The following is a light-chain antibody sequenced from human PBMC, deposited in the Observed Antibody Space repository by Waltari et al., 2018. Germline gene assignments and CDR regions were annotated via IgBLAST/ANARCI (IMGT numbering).Light chain of an antibody. Sequence: DIQMTQSPSSLSASVGDRVTITCQASQDISAWLACYQQKPGKAPKLLIYAASSLQRGVPTRFSGSGSGTEFTLTISSLQPEDFATYYCQQHNSYPLTFGGGTKVEIK. CDR3: QQHNSYPLT. CDR2: AAS. V-gene: IGKV1-12*01. CDR1: QDISAW. J-gene: IGKJ4*01.